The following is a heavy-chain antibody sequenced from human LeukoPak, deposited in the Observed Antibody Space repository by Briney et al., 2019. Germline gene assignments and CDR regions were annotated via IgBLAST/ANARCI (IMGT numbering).Heavy chain of an antibody. CDR2: IYPGDSDT. D-gene: IGHD3-3*01. Sequence: GESLKISCKGSGYSFTSYWIGWVRQMPGKGLEWMGIIYPGDSDTRYGPSFQGQVTISADKSISTAYLQWSSLKASDTAMYYCARHVSYDFWSASSFWFDPWGQGTLVTVSS. CDR3: ARHVSYDFWSASSFWFDP. V-gene: IGHV5-51*01. CDR1: GYSFTSYW. J-gene: IGHJ5*02.